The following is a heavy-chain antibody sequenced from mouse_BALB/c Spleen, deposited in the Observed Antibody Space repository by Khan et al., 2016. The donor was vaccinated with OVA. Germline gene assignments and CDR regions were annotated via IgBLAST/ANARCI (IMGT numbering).Heavy chain of an antibody. V-gene: IGHV2-2*02. Sequence: VELVESGPGLVQPSQSLSITCTVSGFSLTSNGVHWVRQSPGQGLEWLGVIWSGGSTDYNAAFISRLSISKDNSKSQVFFKMNSLQANDTAIYYWARNDEYDEGIADWGQGTLVTVSA. CDR3: ARNDEYDEGIAD. CDR1: GFSLTSNG. D-gene: IGHD2-4*01. J-gene: IGHJ3*01. CDR2: IWSGGST.